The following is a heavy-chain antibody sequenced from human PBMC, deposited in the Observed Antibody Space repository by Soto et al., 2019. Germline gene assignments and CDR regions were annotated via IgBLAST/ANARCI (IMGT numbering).Heavy chain of an antibody. CDR3: AREWGDGYNYYYYYGMDV. Sequence: SETLSLTCAVSGYSISSGYYWGWIRQPPGKGLEWIGSIYHSGSTYYNPSLKSRVTISVDTSKNQFSLKLSSVTAADTAVYYCAREWGDGYNYYYYYGMDVWGQGATVTVSS. D-gene: IGHD5-12*01. V-gene: IGHV4-38-2*01. CDR1: GYSISSGYY. CDR2: IYHSGST. J-gene: IGHJ6*02.